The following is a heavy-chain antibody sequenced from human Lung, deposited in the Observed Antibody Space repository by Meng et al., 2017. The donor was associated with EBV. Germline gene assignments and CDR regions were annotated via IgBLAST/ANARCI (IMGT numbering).Heavy chain of an antibody. V-gene: IGHV4-59*01. CDR1: GGSISSYY. D-gene: IGHD1-26*01. CDR2: IYYSGST. J-gene: IGHJ4*02. Sequence: QLQLQESGSGLVKPSQTLSLTCAVSGGSISSYYWSWIRQPPGKGLEWIGYIYYSGSTNYNPSLKSRVTISVDTSKNQFSLKLSSVTAADTAVYYCARVRGWELLWGQGTLVTVSS. CDR3: ARVRGWELL.